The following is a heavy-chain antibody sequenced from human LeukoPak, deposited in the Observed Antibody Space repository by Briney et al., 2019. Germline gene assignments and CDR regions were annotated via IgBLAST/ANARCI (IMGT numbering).Heavy chain of an antibody. CDR1: GFTFNNFA. CDR3: AKDKRYSSSSYYYYGMDV. Sequence: GRSLRLSCAASGFTFNNFAMSWVRQTPGEGLEWVSSITGSGGTTYYADSVRGRFTISRDNPKDTLYLQMNSLRAEDSAVYYCAKDKRYSSSSYYYYGMDVWGQGTTVTVSS. J-gene: IGHJ6*02. V-gene: IGHV3-23*01. CDR2: ITGSGGTT. D-gene: IGHD6-13*01.